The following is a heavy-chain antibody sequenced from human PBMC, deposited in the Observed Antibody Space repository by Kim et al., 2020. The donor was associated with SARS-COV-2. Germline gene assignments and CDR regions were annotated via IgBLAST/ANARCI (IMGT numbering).Heavy chain of an antibody. CDR3: ARGKVAGTSRGWFDP. V-gene: IGHV4-34*01. D-gene: IGHD6-19*01. J-gene: IGHJ5*02. Sequence: SETLSLTCAVYGGSFSGYYWSWIRQPPGKGLEWIGEINHSGSTNYNPSLKSRVTISVDTSKNQFSLKLSSVTAADTAVYYCARGKVAGTSRGWFDPWGQGTLVTVSS. CDR2: INHSGST. CDR1: GGSFSGYY.